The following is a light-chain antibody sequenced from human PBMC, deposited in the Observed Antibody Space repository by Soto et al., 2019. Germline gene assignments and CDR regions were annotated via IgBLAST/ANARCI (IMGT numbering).Light chain of an antibody. CDR2: GAS. J-gene: IGKJ2*01. CDR3: QQYGSSVYT. V-gene: IGKV3-20*01. Sequence: EIVLTQSPGTLSLSPGEGASLSCKASQTVYNNYVAWYQHKPGRSPRLLIYGASSRAAAIPERFSGSGSGTDFTLTISRLEPEDFAIYYCQQYGSSVYTFGQGTTVEI. CDR1: QTVYNNY.